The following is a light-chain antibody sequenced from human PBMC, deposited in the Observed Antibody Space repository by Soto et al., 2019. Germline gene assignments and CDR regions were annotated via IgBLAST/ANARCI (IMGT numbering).Light chain of an antibody. CDR2: AAS. V-gene: IGKV1-12*01. CDR1: QDIGSW. Sequence: DLQMTQSPSSVSASVGDRVTITCRASQDIGSWLAWYQQKPGKAPDLLIYAASNLQSGVPSRFYGSGSGADFTLTISSLQPEDFATYYCQQGDSFPITFGQGTRLEIK. CDR3: QQGDSFPIT. J-gene: IGKJ5*01.